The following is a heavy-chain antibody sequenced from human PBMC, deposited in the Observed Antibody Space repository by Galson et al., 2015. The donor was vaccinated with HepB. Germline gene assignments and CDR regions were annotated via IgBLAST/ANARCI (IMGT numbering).Heavy chain of an antibody. D-gene: IGHD3-22*01. Sequence: SVKVSCKASGGTFSSYAISWVRQAPGQGLEWMGGIIPIFGTANYAQKFQGRVTITADKSTSTAYMELSSLRSEDTAVYYCARAPERNYYDSSGPPPVVGAFDIWGQGTMVTVSS. J-gene: IGHJ3*02. CDR1: GGTFSSYA. CDR3: ARAPERNYYDSSGPPPVVGAFDI. CDR2: IIPIFGTA. V-gene: IGHV1-69*06.